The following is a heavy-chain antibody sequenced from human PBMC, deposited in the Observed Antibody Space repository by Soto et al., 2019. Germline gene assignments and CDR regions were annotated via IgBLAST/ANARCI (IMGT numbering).Heavy chain of an antibody. Sequence: QLQLQESGSGLVKPSQTLSLTCAVSGGSISSGGYSWNWIRQPPGKGLEWIGYIYHSGSTYYNPSLKSRVTMAVDRSKNPFSLKLSSVTAADTAVYYCASSHAGAHIAAAVHWGQGTLVTVSS. D-gene: IGHD6-13*01. V-gene: IGHV4-30-2*01. CDR2: IYHSGST. CDR3: ASSHAGAHIAAAVH. CDR1: GGSISSGGYS. J-gene: IGHJ4*02.